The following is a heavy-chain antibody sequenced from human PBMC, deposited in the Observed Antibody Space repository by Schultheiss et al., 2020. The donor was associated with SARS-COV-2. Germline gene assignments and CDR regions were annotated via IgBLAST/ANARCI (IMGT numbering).Heavy chain of an antibody. CDR1: GFTFSTYG. V-gene: IGHV3-23*01. J-gene: IGHJ4*02. CDR3: AKELELGLN. Sequence: GGSLRLSCVVSGFTFSTYGMHWVRQAPGKGLEWVSAISGSGGSTYYADSVKGRFTISRDNSKNTLYLQMNSLRAEDTAVYYCAKELELGLNWGQGTLVTVSS. CDR2: ISGSGGST. D-gene: IGHD1-7*01.